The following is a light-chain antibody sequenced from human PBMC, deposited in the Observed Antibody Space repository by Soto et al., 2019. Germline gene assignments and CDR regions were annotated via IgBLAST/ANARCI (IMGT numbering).Light chain of an antibody. J-gene: IGKJ4*01. Sequence: IQLTQSPSFLSASVGDRVTITCRASQDITSYLAWYQQKPGKAPTLLIYTASTLQSGVPSKFGGSGSGTEFTLTISSLQPEDFATYYCQHLNSYPLTFGGGTKVEIK. CDR2: TAS. V-gene: IGKV1-9*01. CDR3: QHLNSYPLT. CDR1: QDITSY.